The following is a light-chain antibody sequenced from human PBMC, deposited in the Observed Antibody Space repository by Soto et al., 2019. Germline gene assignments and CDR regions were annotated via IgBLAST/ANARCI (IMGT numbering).Light chain of an antibody. Sequence: QSVLTQPASVSGSPGQSITVSCTGTSSDLGSYNLVSWYQQHPGKAPKLMIYEGSKRPSGVSNRFSASKSGNTASLTISGLQAEDEADYFCCSYAGRGPFYVFGSGTKGTVL. J-gene: IGLJ1*01. CDR1: SSDLGSYNL. CDR3: CSYAGRGPFYV. V-gene: IGLV2-23*01. CDR2: EGS.